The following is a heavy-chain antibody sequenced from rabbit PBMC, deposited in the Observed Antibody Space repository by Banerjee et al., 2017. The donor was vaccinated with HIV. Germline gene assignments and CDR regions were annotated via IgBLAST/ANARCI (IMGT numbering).Heavy chain of an antibody. V-gene: IGHV1S40*01. CDR1: GLDFSSSYW. Sequence: QSLEESGGDLVKPGASLTLTCTASGLDFSSSYWICWVRQAPGKGLEWIACINTISGDTVYATWAKGRFTTSKASWTTVTLQMTSLTAADTATYFCARHVHFVGSDLWGPGTLVTV. J-gene: IGHJ4*01. D-gene: IGHD3-1*01. CDR3: ARHVHFVGSDL. CDR2: INTISGDT.